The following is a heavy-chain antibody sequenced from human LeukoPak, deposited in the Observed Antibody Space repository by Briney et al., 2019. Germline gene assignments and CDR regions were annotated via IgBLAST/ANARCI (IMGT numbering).Heavy chain of an antibody. CDR1: GGSISSYH. CDR3: ARHKGRGDNWFDP. Sequence: SETLSLTCTVSGGSISSYHWSWIRQPPGKGLEWIGYIYYSGTTNYNPSFKSRVTISVDTSKNQFSLKLSSVTAADTAVYYCARHKGRGDNWFDPWGQGTLVTVSS. D-gene: IGHD3-10*01. J-gene: IGHJ5*02. V-gene: IGHV4-59*08. CDR2: IYYSGTT.